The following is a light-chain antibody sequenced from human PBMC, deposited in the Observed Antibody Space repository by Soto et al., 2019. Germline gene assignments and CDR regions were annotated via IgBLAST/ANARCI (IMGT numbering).Light chain of an antibody. Sequence: QTVVTQPPSASGTPGQRITISCSGSSSNIESHPVNWYQQVPGTAPKLLITTNNQRPSGVPVRFSGSKSGASASLAISGLQPEDEATYYCATWDDSRKGVFGTGTKLTVL. CDR2: TNN. V-gene: IGLV1-44*01. J-gene: IGLJ1*01. CDR3: ATWDDSRKGV. CDR1: SSNIESHP.